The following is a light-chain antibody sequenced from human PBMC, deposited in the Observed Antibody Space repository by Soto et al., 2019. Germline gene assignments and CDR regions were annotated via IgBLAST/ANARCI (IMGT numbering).Light chain of an antibody. CDR3: QSYDDSLSGYV. CDR2: GDN. Sequence: QSVLTQPPSVSGAPGQRVTISCSGSSSNIGAGYQVHWYQQLPGAAPKLLIYGDNNRPSGVPDRFSGSKSDTSASLAITGLQAEDEADYYCQSYDDSLSGYVFGTGTKVTVL. CDR1: SSNIGAGYQ. V-gene: IGLV1-40*01. J-gene: IGLJ1*01.